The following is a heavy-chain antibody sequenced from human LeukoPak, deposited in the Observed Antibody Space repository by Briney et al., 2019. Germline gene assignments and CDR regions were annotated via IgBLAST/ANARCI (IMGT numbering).Heavy chain of an antibody. V-gene: IGHV4-61*02. CDR1: GGSISSGSYY. CDR3: ARDLRRASSSSYWFDP. Sequence: SETLSLTCTVSGGSISSGSYYWSWIRPPAGKGLEWIGRIYTSGSTNCNPSLKSRVTISVDTSKNQFSLKLSSVTAADTAVYYCARDLRRASSSSYWFDPWGQGTLVTVSS. D-gene: IGHD6-6*01. J-gene: IGHJ5*02. CDR2: IYTSGST.